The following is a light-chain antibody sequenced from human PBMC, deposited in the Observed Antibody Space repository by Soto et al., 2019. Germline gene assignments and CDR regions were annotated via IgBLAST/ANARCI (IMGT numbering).Light chain of an antibody. J-gene: IGKJ1*01. V-gene: IGKV3-20*01. CDR1: QNIRGNE. CDR3: QDCGTSHPWT. CDR2: GGS. Sequence: EVVLTQSPGALSLSPGDGVTLSCRASQNIRGNELAWYRQKRGQAPRLLMYGGSTRADGIPDRFSGRGTGTNFSLTISRLEPEDSAVYYCQDCGTSHPWTFGQGTRLEIK.